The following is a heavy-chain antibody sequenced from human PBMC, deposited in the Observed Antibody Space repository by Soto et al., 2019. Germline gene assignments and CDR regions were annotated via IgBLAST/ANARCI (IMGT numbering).Heavy chain of an antibody. Sequence: GGSLRLSCAASGFTFSSYDMHWVRQATGKGLEWVSAIGTAGDTYYPGSVKGRFTISRENAKNSLYLQMNSLRAEDTAVYYCARGLSHYGSGSYYWEYFQHWGQGTLVTVSS. CDR2: IGTAGDT. D-gene: IGHD3-10*01. J-gene: IGHJ1*01. CDR3: ARGLSHYGSGSYYWEYFQH. V-gene: IGHV3-13*01. CDR1: GFTFSSYD.